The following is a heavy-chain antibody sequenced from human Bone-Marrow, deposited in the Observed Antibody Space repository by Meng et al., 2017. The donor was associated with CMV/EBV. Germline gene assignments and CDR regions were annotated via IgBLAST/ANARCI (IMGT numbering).Heavy chain of an antibody. CDR2: ISSSSSYI. V-gene: IGHV3-21*01. Sequence: GGSLRLSCAASGFIFSSYSMNWVRQAPGKGLEWVSSISSSSSYIYYADSVEGRFTISRNNAKNSLYLQMNSLRAEDTAVYYCAKGEGFRSGYYGRDYWGQGTLVNVAS. CDR1: GFIFSSYS. D-gene: IGHD3-3*01. CDR3: AKGEGFRSGYYGRDY. J-gene: IGHJ4*02.